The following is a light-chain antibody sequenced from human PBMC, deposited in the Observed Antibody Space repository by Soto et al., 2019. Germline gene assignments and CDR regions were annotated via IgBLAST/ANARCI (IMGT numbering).Light chain of an antibody. CDR1: NSNIGNYY. Sequence: QSVLTQPPSVSAAPGQKITISCSGTNSNIGNYYVSWYQQRLGTAPKLLIFGNTNRPSGVPDRFSGSKSGTSASLAITGLQAEDEGDYYCQSYDSTLSARYVFGTGTKVTVL. CDR3: QSYDSTLSARYV. J-gene: IGLJ1*01. V-gene: IGLV1-40*01. CDR2: GNT.